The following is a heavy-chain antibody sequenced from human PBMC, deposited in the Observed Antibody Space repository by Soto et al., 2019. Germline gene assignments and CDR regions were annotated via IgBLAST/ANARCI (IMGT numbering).Heavy chain of an antibody. Sequence: GGSLRLSCAASGFTVSSNYMSWVRQAPGKGLEWVSVIYSGGSTYYADSVKGRFTISRDNSKNTLYLQMNSLRAEDTAMYYCARDGPSESHDAFDIWGQGTMVTVSS. D-gene: IGHD3-10*01. J-gene: IGHJ3*02. CDR3: ARDGPSESHDAFDI. CDR2: IYSGGST. V-gene: IGHV3-53*01. CDR1: GFTVSSNY.